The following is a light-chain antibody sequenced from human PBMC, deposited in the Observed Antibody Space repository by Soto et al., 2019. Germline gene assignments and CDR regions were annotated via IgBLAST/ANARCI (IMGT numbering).Light chain of an antibody. CDR2: EVS. Sequence: QAALSQSASVSWSPGHSITIACTGTSSDVGSYNYVSWYQQHPGKAPKVIIYEVSNRPSGVSDRFSGSKSGNTASLTISGLHAEDEADYYCTSFTSTSSTDVFGTGTKVTVL. V-gene: IGLV2-14*01. J-gene: IGLJ1*01. CDR3: TSFTSTSSTDV. CDR1: SSDVGSYNY.